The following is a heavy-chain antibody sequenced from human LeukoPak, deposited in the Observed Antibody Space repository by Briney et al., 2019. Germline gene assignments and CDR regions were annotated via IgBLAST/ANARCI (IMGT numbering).Heavy chain of an antibody. CDR1: GYTFTSYG. V-gene: IGHV1-18*01. Sequence: ASVKVSCKASGYTFTSYGISWVRQAPGQGLEWMGWISAYNGNTNYAQKLQGRVTMTTDTYTSTAYMELRSLRSDDTAVYYCARERYSSSWSVINDWFDPWGQGTLVTVSS. D-gene: IGHD6-13*01. J-gene: IGHJ5*02. CDR2: ISAYNGNT. CDR3: ARERYSSSWSVINDWFDP.